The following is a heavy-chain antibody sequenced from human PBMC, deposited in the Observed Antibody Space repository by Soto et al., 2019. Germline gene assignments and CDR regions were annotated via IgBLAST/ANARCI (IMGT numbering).Heavy chain of an antibody. CDR2: IYYSGST. J-gene: IGHJ4*02. CDR3: ARQGKKLRFFDY. Sequence: TSETLSLTGTISGGSVRSGSYCWRWIRQPPGKGLEWIGYIYYSGSTNYNPSLKSRVTISVDTSKNQFSLKLSSVTAADTAVYDCARQGKKLRFFDYWGQGTLVTVSS. D-gene: IGHD3-16*01. V-gene: IGHV4-61*01. CDR1: GGSVRSGSYC.